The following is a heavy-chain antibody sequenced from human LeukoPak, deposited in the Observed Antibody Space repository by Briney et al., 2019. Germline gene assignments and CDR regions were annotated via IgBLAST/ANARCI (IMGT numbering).Heavy chain of an antibody. CDR3: ARSGIVGSSGFGP. Sequence: SETLSLTCVIFGDSVSRTGPGWNWIRQSPSRGLEWLGRTYYKSKWYNDYATSVTSRITINPDTSKNQFSLQLDSVTPEDTAVYYCARSGIVGSSGFGPWGQGTPVTVSS. CDR1: GDSVSRTGPG. J-gene: IGHJ5*02. CDR2: TYYKSKWYN. D-gene: IGHD1-26*01. V-gene: IGHV6-1*01.